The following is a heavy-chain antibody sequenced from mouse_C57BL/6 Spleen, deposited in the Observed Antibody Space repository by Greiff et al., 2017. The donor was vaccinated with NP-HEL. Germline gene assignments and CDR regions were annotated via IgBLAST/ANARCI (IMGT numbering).Heavy chain of an antibody. CDR1: GYTFTSYG. CDR2: IYPRSGNT. D-gene: IGHD1-1*01. Sequence: VHLVESGAELARPGASVKLSCKASGYTFTSYGISWVKQRTGQGLEWIGEIYPRSGNTYYNEKFKGKATLTADKSSSTAYMELRSLTSEDSAVYFCARGASVVAPFDYWGQGTTLTVSS. CDR3: ARGASVVAPFDY. J-gene: IGHJ2*01. V-gene: IGHV1-81*01.